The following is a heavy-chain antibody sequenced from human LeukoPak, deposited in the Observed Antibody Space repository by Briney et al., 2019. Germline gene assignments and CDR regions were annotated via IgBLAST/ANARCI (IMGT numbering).Heavy chain of an antibody. J-gene: IGHJ4*02. V-gene: IGHV4-59*08. Sequence: SETLSLTCTVSGGSISNYYWNWIRQPPGKGLEWIGYIYYTGSTNYNPSLKSRVTISVDTSKNQFSLKLGSVTAADTAVYYCARHVIGYYDSSGYHELDYWGQGTLVTVSS. D-gene: IGHD3-22*01. CDR3: ARHVIGYYDSSGYHELDY. CDR2: IYYTGST. CDR1: GGSISNYY.